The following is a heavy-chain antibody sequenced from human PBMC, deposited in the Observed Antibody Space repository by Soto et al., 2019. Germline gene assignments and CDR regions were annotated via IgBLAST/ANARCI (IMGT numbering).Heavy chain of an antibody. CDR3: ARDRITIFGVVTHNWFDP. Sequence: SETLSLTCTVSGGSISSSSYYWGWIRQPPGKGLEWIGSIYYSGSTYYNPSLKSRVTISVDTSKNQFSLKLSSVTAADTAVYYCARDRITIFGVVTHNWFDPWGQGTLVTVSS. CDR1: GGSISSSSYY. J-gene: IGHJ5*02. CDR2: IYYSGST. V-gene: IGHV4-39*01. D-gene: IGHD3-3*01.